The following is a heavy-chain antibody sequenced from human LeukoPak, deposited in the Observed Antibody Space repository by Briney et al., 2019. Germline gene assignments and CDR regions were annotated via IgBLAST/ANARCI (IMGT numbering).Heavy chain of an antibody. J-gene: IGHJ5*02. CDR3: AREGEDSEDTNWFDP. Sequence: SVKVSCKASGGNFNYGVSWVRQAPGQGLEWLGGVIFLRGAPNYAQKFQDRVTITSDESTTIAHMELSSLRSEDTAVYYCAREGEDSEDTNWFDPWGQGTLVTVSS. CDR1: GGNFNYG. CDR2: VIFLRGAP. V-gene: IGHV1-69*13. D-gene: IGHD2-15*01.